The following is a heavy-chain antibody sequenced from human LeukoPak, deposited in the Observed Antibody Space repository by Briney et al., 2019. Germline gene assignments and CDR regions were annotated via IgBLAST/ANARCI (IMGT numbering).Heavy chain of an antibody. CDR1: GDSISSGYY. CDR2: IYHTGST. V-gene: IGHV4-38-2*02. CDR3: AKGIKCSSLSCDAFGP. J-gene: IGHJ5*02. D-gene: IGHD2-2*01. Sequence: SETLSLTCTVSGDSISSGYYWGWIRQSPGKGLEWIGSIYHTGSTNYNPSLRRRVTMSVDTSKSQFSLSLRSVTAADTAVYYCAKGIKCSSLSCDAFGPWGQGTPVTVSS.